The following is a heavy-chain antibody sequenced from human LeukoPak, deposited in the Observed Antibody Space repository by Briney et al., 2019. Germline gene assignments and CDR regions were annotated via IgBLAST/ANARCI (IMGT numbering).Heavy chain of an antibody. Sequence: PGGSLRLSCAASGFTFSSYGMHWVRQAPGKGLEWVAVISYDGSNKYYADSVKGRFTISRDNSKNTLYLQMNSLRAEDTAVYYCAKGLSLGRTYFDCWGQGTLVTVSS. CDR2: ISYDGSNK. V-gene: IGHV3-30*18. CDR3: AKGLSLGRTYFDC. D-gene: IGHD1-26*01. CDR1: GFTFSSYG. J-gene: IGHJ4*02.